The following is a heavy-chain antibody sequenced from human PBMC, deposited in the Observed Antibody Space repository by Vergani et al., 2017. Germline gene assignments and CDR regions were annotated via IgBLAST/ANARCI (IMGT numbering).Heavy chain of an antibody. CDR3: ARWGSTLEGDCSSTSCYLWS. CDR1: GYSFTSYW. V-gene: IGHV5-10-1*01. D-gene: IGHD2-2*01. Sequence: VQLVQSGAEVKKPGESLRISCKGSGYSFTSYWISWVRQMPGKGLEWMGRIDPSDSYTNYSPSFQGHVTISADKSISTAYLQWSSLKASDTAMYYCARWGSTLEGDCSSTSCYLWSWGQGTLVTVSS. J-gene: IGHJ5*02. CDR2: IDPSDSYT.